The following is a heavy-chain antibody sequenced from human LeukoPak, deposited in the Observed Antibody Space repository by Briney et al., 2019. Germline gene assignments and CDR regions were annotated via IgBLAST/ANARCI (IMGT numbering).Heavy chain of an antibody. CDR3: ARTSVRGAHFDY. D-gene: IGHD3-10*01. Sequence: SEALSLTCTVSGGSISNYYWSWIRQPAGMGLEWIGRIYASGSTNYNPSLKSRVTMSVDTSNNQFSLNLSSVTAADTAVYYCARTSVRGAHFDYWGQGTLVTVSS. V-gene: IGHV4-4*07. J-gene: IGHJ4*02. CDR1: GGSISNYY. CDR2: IYASGST.